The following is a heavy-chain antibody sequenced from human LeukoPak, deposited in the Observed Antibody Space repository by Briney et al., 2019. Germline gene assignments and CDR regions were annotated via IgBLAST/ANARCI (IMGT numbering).Heavy chain of an antibody. D-gene: IGHD3-16*01. CDR3: NTDISSLGYYYSYYMDV. CDR2: IKSKTDGGTT. CDR1: GFTFSNAW. V-gene: IGHV3-15*01. J-gene: IGHJ6*03. Sequence: GGSLRLSCAASGFTFSNAWMSWVRQAPGKGLEWVGRIKSKTDGGTTDYAAPVKGRFTISRDDSKNTLYLQMNSLKTEDTAVYYCNTDISSLGYYYSYYMDVWGKGTTVTVSS.